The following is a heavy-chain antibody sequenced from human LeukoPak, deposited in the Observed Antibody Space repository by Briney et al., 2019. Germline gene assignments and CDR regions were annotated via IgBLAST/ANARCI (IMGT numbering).Heavy chain of an antibody. CDR3: ARARGYDTPFDY. CDR2: IKQDGSEK. J-gene: IGHJ4*02. Sequence: PGGSLRLSCAASGFTFSSYWMRWVRQAAGKGLEWVANIKQDGSEKYYVDSVKRRFTISRDNAKNSLYLQMNSLRAEDTAVYYCARARGYDTPFDYWGQGTLVTVSS. V-gene: IGHV3-7*01. D-gene: IGHD5-12*01. CDR1: GFTFSSYW.